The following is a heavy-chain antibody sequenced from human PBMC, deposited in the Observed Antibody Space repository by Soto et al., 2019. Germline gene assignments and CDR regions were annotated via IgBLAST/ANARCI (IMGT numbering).Heavy chain of an antibody. CDR3: ARACSSNSCYDVFDY. Sequence: SETLSLTCTVSGGSISSYYWSWIRQPAWKGLEWIGLIYTSGSTNYNPSLKSRVTMSVDTAKNQFSLKLSSVTAADTAVYYCARACSSNSCYDVFDYWGQGTLVTASS. J-gene: IGHJ4*02. D-gene: IGHD2-2*01. CDR1: GGSISSYY. V-gene: IGHV4-4*07. CDR2: IYTSGST.